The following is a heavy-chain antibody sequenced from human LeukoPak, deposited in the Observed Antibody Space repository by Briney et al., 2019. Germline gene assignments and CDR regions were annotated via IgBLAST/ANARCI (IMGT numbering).Heavy chain of an antibody. J-gene: IGHJ3*02. CDR3: ARQNWIDAFDI. CDR1: GGSISSYY. D-gene: IGHD2-2*03. Sequence: SETLSLTCTVSGGSISSYYWSWIRQPPGKGLEWIGYIYYSGSTNYNPSLKSRVTISVDTSKNQFSLKLSSVTAADTAVYYCARQNWIDAFDIWGQGTMVTASS. V-gene: IGHV4-59*08. CDR2: IYYSGST.